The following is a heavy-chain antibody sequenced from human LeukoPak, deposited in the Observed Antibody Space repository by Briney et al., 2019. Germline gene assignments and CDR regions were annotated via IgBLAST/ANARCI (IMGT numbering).Heavy chain of an antibody. V-gene: IGHV3-64*01. CDR3: ARGSVYYYYMDV. Sequence: PGGSLRLSCAASGFTFSSYAMHWVRQAPGKGLEYVSAISSNGGSTYYANSVKGRFTISRDNSKNTLYLRMGSLRAEDMAVYYCARGSVYYYYMDVWGKGTTVTVSS. J-gene: IGHJ6*03. CDR1: GFTFSSYA. CDR2: ISSNGGST.